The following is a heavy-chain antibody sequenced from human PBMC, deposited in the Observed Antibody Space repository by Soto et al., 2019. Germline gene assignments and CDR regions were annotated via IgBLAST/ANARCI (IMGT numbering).Heavy chain of an antibody. CDR2: INPSGGST. CDR3: ARELYTGMVATGY. CDR1: GYTFTSYY. V-gene: IGHV1-46*01. Sequence: QVQLVQSGAEVKKPGASVKVSCKASGYTFTSYYMHWVRQAPGQGLEWMGIINPSGGSTTYGQKFQGRVTMTRDTSTSTVYMELSSLRSEDTAVYYCARELYTGMVATGYWGQGTLVTVSS. J-gene: IGHJ4*02. D-gene: IGHD5-12*01.